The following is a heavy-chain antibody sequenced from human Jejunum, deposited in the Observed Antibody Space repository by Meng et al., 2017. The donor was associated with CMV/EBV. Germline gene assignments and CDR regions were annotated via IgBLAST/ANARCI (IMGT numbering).Heavy chain of an antibody. CDR1: S. J-gene: IGHJ3*02. CDR3: ARVGPWLFRAFDI. D-gene: IGHD5-12*01. V-gene: IGHV3-11*01. CDR2: ISSSGSSM. Sequence: SMSWIRQAPGKGLEWGASISTSGISSISSSGSSMYYADSVKGRFTISRDNAGNSLYLQMNSLRAEDTAVYYCARVGPWLFRAFDIWGQGTMVTVSS.